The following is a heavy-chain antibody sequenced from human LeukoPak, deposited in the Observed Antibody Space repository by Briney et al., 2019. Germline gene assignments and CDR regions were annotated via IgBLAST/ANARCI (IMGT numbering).Heavy chain of an antibody. Sequence: SETLSLTCTVSGGSISSYYWIWIRQPPGKGLEWIGYIYNSGSTKYNPSLKNRLSISVDPSKNQFSLRLSSVTAADTAVYYCARLDRSGGASDAIDYWGQGTLVTVSS. J-gene: IGHJ4*02. D-gene: IGHD3-10*01. CDR1: GGSISSYY. CDR2: IYNSGST. V-gene: IGHV4-59*08. CDR3: ARLDRSGGASDAIDY.